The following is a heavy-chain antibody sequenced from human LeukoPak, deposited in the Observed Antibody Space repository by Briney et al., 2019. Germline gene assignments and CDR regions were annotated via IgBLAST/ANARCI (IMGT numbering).Heavy chain of an antibody. J-gene: IGHJ6*02. CDR1: GGSFTGYY. D-gene: IGHD4-23*01. CDR3: ARGPYGGNSRWYYYYYGIDV. V-gene: IGHV4-34*01. Sequence: SENLSLTCAVYGGSFTGYYWNWIRQPPGKGLEWIAEISDSGSTNYNPSLKSRVTISVDRSKNQFSLRLTSVTAADTAVYYCARGPYGGNSRWYYYYYGIDVWGQGTTVTVSS. CDR2: ISDSGST.